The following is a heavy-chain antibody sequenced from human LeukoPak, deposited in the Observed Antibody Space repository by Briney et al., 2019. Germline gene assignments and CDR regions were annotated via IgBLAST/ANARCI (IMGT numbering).Heavy chain of an antibody. CDR3: ARSRVLTYYYDSSGRRAAFDI. Sequence: SETLSLTCAVYGGSFSGYYWSWIRQPPGKGLEWIGEINHSGSINYNPSLKSRVTISVDTSKNQFSLKLSSVTAADTAVYYCARSRVLTYYYDSSGRRAAFDIWGQGTMVTVSS. D-gene: IGHD3-22*01. J-gene: IGHJ3*02. CDR1: GGSFSGYY. CDR2: INHSGSI. V-gene: IGHV4-34*01.